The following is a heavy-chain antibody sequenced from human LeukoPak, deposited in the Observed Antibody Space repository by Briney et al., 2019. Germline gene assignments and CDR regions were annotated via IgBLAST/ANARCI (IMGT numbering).Heavy chain of an antibody. CDR2: IIPIFGTA. CDR1: VCTFSSYA. Sequence: SVKVSCKASVCTFSSYAISWVRQAPGQGLEWMGGIIPIFGTANYAQKFQGRVTITADESTSTAYMELSSLRSEDTAVYYCARDSPYSSSWLNWFDPWGQGTLVTVPS. D-gene: IGHD6-13*01. CDR3: ARDSPYSSSWLNWFDP. V-gene: IGHV1-69*13. J-gene: IGHJ5*02.